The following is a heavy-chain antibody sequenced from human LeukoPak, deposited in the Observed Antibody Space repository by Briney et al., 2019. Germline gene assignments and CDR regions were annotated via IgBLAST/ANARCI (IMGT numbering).Heavy chain of an antibody. Sequence: SQTLSLTCTVSGGPVSRGGYYWNWIRQRPGQGLEWIGYIYYTGSTFYSPSHKSRVTISLDTSNNQFSLNLNSVTAADTAVYFCARSLSPDSPVGGLDVWGQGTTVTVSS. CDR2: IYYTGST. V-gene: IGHV4-31*03. CDR1: GGPVSRGGYY. J-gene: IGHJ6*02. CDR3: ARSLSPDSPVGGLDV. D-gene: IGHD3-22*01.